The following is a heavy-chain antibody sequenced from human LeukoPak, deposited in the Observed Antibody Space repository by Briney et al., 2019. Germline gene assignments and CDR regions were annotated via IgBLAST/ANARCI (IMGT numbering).Heavy chain of an antibody. CDR1: GFTFSRYA. D-gene: IGHD1-26*01. CDR3: AKDGWASDY. V-gene: IGHV3-23*01. J-gene: IGHJ4*02. CDR2: ISGSGTST. Sequence: GGSLRLSCAASGFTFSRYAMNWVRQAPGKGLGWVSGISGSGTSTYYADSVKGRFTISRDNSKNTLYLQMNSLRAEDTAVYYCAKDGWASDYWGQGTLVTVSS.